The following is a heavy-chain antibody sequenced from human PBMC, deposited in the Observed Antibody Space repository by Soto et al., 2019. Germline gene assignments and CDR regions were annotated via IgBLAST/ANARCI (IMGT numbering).Heavy chain of an antibody. D-gene: IGHD6-13*01. CDR1: GFTFSTYW. CDR2: VNNDGTDT. J-gene: IGHJ6*02. CDR3: ARGGLQHALDV. V-gene: IGHV3-74*03. Sequence: EVQLVDSGGGLVQPGGSLRLSCAASGFTFSTYWMYWVRQAPGKGLVWVSRVNNDGTDTTPADSVKGRFTISRDNAENTLYLQMNSLRAEDTAVYYCARGGLQHALDVWGQGSTVTVSS.